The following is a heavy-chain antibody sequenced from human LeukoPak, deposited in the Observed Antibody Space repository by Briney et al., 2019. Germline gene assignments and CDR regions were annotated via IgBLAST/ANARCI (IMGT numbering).Heavy chain of an antibody. CDR1: GFTFSRFA. V-gene: IGHV3-30*04. D-gene: IGHD2/OR15-2a*01. CDR2: ISYDGSNK. CDR3: AKDNIGYYFDY. J-gene: IGHJ4*02. Sequence: GRSLRLSCAASGFTFSRFAMHWVRQAPGKGLEWVAVISYDGSNKYYADSVKGRFTISRDNSKNTLYLQMNSLRAEDTAVYYCAKDNIGYYFDYWGQGTLVTVSS.